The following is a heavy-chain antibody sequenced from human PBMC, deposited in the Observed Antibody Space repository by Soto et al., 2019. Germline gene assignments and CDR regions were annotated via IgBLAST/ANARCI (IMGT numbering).Heavy chain of an antibody. CDR3: AKVTGSTDGYNPPGMDV. D-gene: IGHD3-10*01. V-gene: IGHV3-30*18. CDR2: ISYDGSNK. J-gene: IGHJ6*02. Sequence: GGSLRLSCAASGFTFSSYGMHWVRQAPGKGLEWVAVISYDGSNKYYADSVKGRFTISRDNSKNTLYLQMNSLRAGDTAVYYCAKVTGSTDGYNPPGMDVWGQGTTVTVSS. CDR1: GFTFSSYG.